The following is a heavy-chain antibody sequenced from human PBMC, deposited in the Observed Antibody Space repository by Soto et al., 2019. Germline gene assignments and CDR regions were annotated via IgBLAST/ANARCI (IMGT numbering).Heavy chain of an antibody. Sequence: AASVKVSCKASGYTFTSYDINWVRQATGQGLEWMGWMNPNSGNTGYAQKFQGRVTMTRNTSISTAYMELSSLRSEDTAVYYCARASGPPYYYYYMDVWGKGTTVTVSS. D-gene: IGHD2-8*02. CDR2: MNPNSGNT. V-gene: IGHV1-8*01. CDR1: GYTFTSYD. CDR3: ARASGPPYYYYYMDV. J-gene: IGHJ6*03.